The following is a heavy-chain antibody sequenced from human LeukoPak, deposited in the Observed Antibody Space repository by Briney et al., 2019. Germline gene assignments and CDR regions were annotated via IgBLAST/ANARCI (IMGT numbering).Heavy chain of an antibody. J-gene: IGHJ4*02. D-gene: IGHD3-10*01. CDR1: GFTFSSYA. CDR2: ISYDGSNK. CDR3: AKEVNYYGSGSYYTHFDY. V-gene: IGHV3-30*04. Sequence: GGSLRLSCAASGFTFSSYAMHWVRQAPGKGLEWVAVISYDGSNKYYADSVKGRFTISRDNSKNTLYLQMNSLRAEDTAVYYCAKEVNYYGSGSYYTHFDYWGQGTLVTVSS.